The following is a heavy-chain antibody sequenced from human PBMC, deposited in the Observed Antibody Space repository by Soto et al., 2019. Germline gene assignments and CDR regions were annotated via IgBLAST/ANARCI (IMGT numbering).Heavy chain of an antibody. Sequence: EVQLVESGGGLVQPGRSLRLSCADSGFTFDDYAMHWVRQAPGKGLEWVSGISWNSGSIGYADSVKGRFTISRDNAKNSLYLQMNSLRAEDTALYYCAKLTSSSWYGAFDIWGQGTMVTVSS. CDR2: ISWNSGSI. J-gene: IGHJ3*02. CDR1: GFTFDDYA. V-gene: IGHV3-9*01. D-gene: IGHD6-13*01. CDR3: AKLTSSSWYGAFDI.